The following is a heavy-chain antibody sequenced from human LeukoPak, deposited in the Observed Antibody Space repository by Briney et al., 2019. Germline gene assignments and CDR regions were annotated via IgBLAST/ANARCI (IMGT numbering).Heavy chain of an antibody. J-gene: IGHJ5*02. CDR3: ARDTPTYYYDSSRLNWFDP. Sequence: ASVKVSCKASGYTFTSYGISWVRQAPGQGLEWMGWISAYNGNTNYAQKLQGRVTMTTDTSTSTAYMELRSLRSDDTAVYYCARDTPTYYYDSSRLNWFDPWGQGTLVTVSS. D-gene: IGHD3-22*01. V-gene: IGHV1-18*01. CDR1: GYTFTSYG. CDR2: ISAYNGNT.